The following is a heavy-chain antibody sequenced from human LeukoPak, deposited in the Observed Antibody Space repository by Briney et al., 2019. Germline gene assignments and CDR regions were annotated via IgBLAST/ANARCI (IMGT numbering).Heavy chain of an antibody. V-gene: IGHV4-61*10. CDR1: GGSISSGSYY. D-gene: IGHD3-3*01. J-gene: IGHJ6*03. CDR3: ARGYYDFWSGQLYYYYYYMDV. Sequence: PSQTLSLTCTVSGGSISSGSYYWSWIRQPAGKGLEWIGYIYYSGSTNYNPSLKSRVTISVDTSKNQFSLKLSSVTAADTAVYYCARGYYDFWSGQLYYYYYYMDVWGKGTTVTVSS. CDR2: IYYSGST.